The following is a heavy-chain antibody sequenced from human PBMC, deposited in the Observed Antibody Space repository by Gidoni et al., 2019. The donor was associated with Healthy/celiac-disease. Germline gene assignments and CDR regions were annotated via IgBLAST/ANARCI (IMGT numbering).Heavy chain of an antibody. J-gene: IGHJ4*02. CDR3: ARDWDSSGRADGY. D-gene: IGHD6-19*01. Sequence: QGQLVESGGGVVQPGRSLRLSCAASGFTFSSYGMHWVRQAPGKGLEWVAVIWYDGSNKYYADSVKGRFTISRDNSKNTLYLQMNSLRAEDTAVYYCARDWDSSGRADGYWGQGTLVTVSS. CDR1: GFTFSSYG. V-gene: IGHV3-33*01. CDR2: IWYDGSNK.